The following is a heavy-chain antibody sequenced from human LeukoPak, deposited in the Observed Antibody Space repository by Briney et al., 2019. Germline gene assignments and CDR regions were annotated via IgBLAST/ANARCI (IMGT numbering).Heavy chain of an antibody. CDR3: AREAYYYDSSGYWDY. V-gene: IGHV3-69-1*01. CDR1: GFTFRFYE. CDR2: ISGSGTI. D-gene: IGHD3-22*01. J-gene: IGHJ4*02. Sequence: GGSLRLSCTASGFTFRFYEMNWVRQAPGKGLEWLSYISGSGTIDYADSVRGRFTISRDNAKNSVYLDMNSLRVEDTAVYYCAREAYYYDSSGYWDYWGQGTLVTVSS.